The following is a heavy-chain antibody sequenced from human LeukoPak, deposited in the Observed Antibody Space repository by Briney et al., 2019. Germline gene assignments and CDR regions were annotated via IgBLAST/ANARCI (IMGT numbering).Heavy chain of an antibody. Sequence: GGSLRLSCTASGYTFSNYGMHWVRQGPGKGLEWVAVISYDGSKVFYGDFVKGRFTISRDDSRDTVYLQMHSLRVEGMAVYYCAKDDAGLPDYWGQGTLVTVSS. V-gene: IGHV3-30*18. CDR1: GYTFSNYG. J-gene: IGHJ4*02. CDR3: AKDDAGLPDY. D-gene: IGHD2-15*01. CDR2: ISYDGSKV.